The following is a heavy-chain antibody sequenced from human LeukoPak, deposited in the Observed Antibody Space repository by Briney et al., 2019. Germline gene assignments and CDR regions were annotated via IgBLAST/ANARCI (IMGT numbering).Heavy chain of an antibody. CDR3: AKDRDILTGYLDY. D-gene: IGHD3-9*01. Sequence: GSLRLSCAASGFTFSRYGMHWVRQAPGKGLEWVAVISYDGSNKYYVDSVKGRFTISKDNSKNTLYLQMNSLRAEDTAVYYCAKDRDILTGYLDYWGQGTLVTVSS. CDR1: GFTFSRYG. CDR2: ISYDGSNK. V-gene: IGHV3-30*18. J-gene: IGHJ4*02.